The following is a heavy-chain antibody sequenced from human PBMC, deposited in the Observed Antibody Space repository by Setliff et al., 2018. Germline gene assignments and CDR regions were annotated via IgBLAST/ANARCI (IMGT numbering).Heavy chain of an antibody. D-gene: IGHD3-3*01. CDR1: GGSISSHY. V-gene: IGHV4-59*11. Sequence: SETLSLTCTVSGGSISSHYWSWFRQPPGKGLEWIGYIYYSGGTTYNPSLKGRVTISMDTSKNQFSLKLTPVTAADTAVYYCARTDDYYNFYAYWGQGTLVTVSS. CDR2: IYYSGGT. CDR3: ARTDDYYNFYAY. J-gene: IGHJ4*02.